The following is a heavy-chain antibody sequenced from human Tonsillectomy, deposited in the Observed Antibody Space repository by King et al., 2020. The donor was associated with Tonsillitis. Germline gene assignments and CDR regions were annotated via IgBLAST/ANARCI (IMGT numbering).Heavy chain of an antibody. J-gene: IGHJ4*02. D-gene: IGHD6-13*01. CDR2: IYYTGST. V-gene: IGHV4-59*01. CDR1: GGSIRSYY. Sequence: QLQESGPGLVKPSETLSLTCTVSGGSIRSYYWTWIRQPPGKRLEWIGYIYYTGSTNYNPSLKSRVTISVDTSKNQFSLKLSSVTAADTAVYYCVSSTWRLFDYWGQGTLVTVSS. CDR3: VSSTWRLFDY.